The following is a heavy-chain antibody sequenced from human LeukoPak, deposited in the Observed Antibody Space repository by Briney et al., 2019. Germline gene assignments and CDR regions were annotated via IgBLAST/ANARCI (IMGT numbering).Heavy chain of an antibody. V-gene: IGHV3-9*01. CDR2: ISWNSGSI. CDR1: GFTFDDYA. Sequence: PGGSLRLSCAASGFTFDDYAMHWVRQAPGKGLEWVSGISWNSGSIGYADSVKGRFTISRDNAKNSLYLQMNSLRAEDTAVYYCARTVYGVWGQGTLVTVSS. D-gene: IGHD1-14*01. CDR3: ARTVYGV. J-gene: IGHJ4*02.